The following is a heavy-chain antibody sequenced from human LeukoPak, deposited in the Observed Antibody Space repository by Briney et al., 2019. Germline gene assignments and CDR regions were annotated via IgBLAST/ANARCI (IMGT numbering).Heavy chain of an antibody. CDR2: ISSSSSTI. D-gene: IGHD1-26*01. CDR1: GFTFSSYS. V-gene: IGHV3-48*04. Sequence: GGSLRLFCAASGFTFSSYSMNWVRQAPGKGLEWVSYISSSSSTIYYADSVKGRFTISRDNAKNSLYLQLSSLRPEDTALYYCAKHLTATNTYIFFGLDVWGQGTSVTVSS. J-gene: IGHJ6*02. CDR3: AKHLTATNTYIFFGLDV.